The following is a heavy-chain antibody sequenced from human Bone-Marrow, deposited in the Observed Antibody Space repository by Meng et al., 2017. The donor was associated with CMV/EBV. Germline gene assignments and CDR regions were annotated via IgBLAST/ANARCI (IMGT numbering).Heavy chain of an antibody. D-gene: IGHD5-24*01. V-gene: IGHV3-30*04. CDR1: GFTFHNYA. Sequence: GGSLRLSCAASGFTFHNYAMHWPRQAPGKGLEWVTVISYDGTNKYYVDSVQGRFTISRDNSKNTLYLEMNSLRAEDTALYYCAKDASRLGDGYNTNWGQGTLVTVSS. J-gene: IGHJ4*02. CDR2: ISYDGTNK. CDR3: AKDASRLGDGYNTN.